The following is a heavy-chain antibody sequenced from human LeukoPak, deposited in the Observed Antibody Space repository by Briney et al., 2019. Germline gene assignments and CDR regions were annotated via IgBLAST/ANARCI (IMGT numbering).Heavy chain of an antibody. CDR2: MNPNSGNK. V-gene: IGHV1-8*03. J-gene: IGHJ6*03. CDR3: ARGGGSSGWYSYYYYMDV. D-gene: IGHD6-19*01. CDR1: GYTFTSYD. Sequence: ASVKVSCKASGYTFTSYDINWVRQATGQGLEWMGWMNPNSGNKGYAQKFQGRVTITRNTSISTAYMELSSLRSEDTAVYYCARGGGSSGWYSYYYYMDVWGKGTTVTVSS.